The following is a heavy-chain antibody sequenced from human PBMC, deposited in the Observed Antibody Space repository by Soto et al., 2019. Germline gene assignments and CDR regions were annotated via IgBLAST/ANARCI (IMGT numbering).Heavy chain of an antibody. D-gene: IGHD2-15*01. J-gene: IGHJ4*02. Sequence: GGSLRLSCAASGFTFSSYAMSWVRQAPGKGLEWVSAISGSGGSTYYADSVKGRFTISRDNSKNTLYLQMNSLGAEDTAVYYCAKDLRIVVVVAATRNNNWGQGTLVTVSS. CDR3: AKDLRIVVVVAATRNNN. CDR2: ISGSGGST. V-gene: IGHV3-23*01. CDR1: GFTFSSYA.